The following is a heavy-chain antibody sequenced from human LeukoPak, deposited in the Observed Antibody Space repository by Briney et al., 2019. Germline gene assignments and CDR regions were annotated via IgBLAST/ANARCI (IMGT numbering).Heavy chain of an antibody. Sequence: GGSLRLSCVPSGFTFTTYGTHWVRQAPGKGLEWVAVIRSDGSSEYYADSVKGRFIIYRDNSKNTLYLQMNSLRVEDTAMYYCASMVRGADWGQGTLVTVSS. CDR1: GFTFTTYG. V-gene: IGHV3-33*01. CDR2: IRSDGSSE. J-gene: IGHJ4*02. D-gene: IGHD3-10*01. CDR3: ASMVRGAD.